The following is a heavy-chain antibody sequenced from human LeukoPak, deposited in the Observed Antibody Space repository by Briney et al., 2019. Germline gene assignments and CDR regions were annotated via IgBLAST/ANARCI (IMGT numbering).Heavy chain of an antibody. Sequence: PGGSLRLSCAASGFTVSNNYMSWVRQAPGKGLEWVSVIYSGGSTYYADSVKGRFTISRDNSKNTLYLQMNSLRAEDTAVHYCANSLSYYYMDVWGKGTTVTVSS. CDR1: GFTVSNNY. CDR3: ANSLSYYYMDV. J-gene: IGHJ6*03. CDR2: IYSGGST. V-gene: IGHV3-53*01.